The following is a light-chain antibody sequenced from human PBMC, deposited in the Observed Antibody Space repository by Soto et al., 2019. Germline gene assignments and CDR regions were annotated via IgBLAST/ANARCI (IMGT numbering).Light chain of an antibody. V-gene: IGLV1-47*01. CDR3: EAWDDSLSGHV. Sequence: QSVLTQPPSASGTPGQTVTISCSGSRSNIGNNYVCWYQQLPGAAPKLLIYRNTQRPSGVPDRFSGSKSGTAASLAISGLRSEDEADYFCEAWDDSLSGHVFGTETKVTVL. J-gene: IGLJ1*01. CDR2: RNT. CDR1: RSNIGNNY.